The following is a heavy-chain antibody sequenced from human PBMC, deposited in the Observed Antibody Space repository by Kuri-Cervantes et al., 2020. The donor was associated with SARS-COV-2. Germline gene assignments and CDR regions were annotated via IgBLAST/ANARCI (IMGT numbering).Heavy chain of an antibody. V-gene: IGHV3-9*01. CDR3: AKESWYEDSRLGYFDL. CDR2: ISWNSGSI. Sequence: SLKISCAASGFTFDDYAMHWVRQAPGKGLERVSGISWNSGSIGYADSVKGRFTISRDNAKNSLYLQMNSLRAEDTALYYCAKESWYEDSRLGYFDLWGRGTLVTVSS. J-gene: IGHJ2*01. CDR1: GFTFDDYA. D-gene: IGHD2-15*01.